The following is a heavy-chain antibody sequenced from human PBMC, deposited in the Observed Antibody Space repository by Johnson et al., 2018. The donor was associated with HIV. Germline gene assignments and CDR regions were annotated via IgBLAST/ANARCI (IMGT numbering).Heavy chain of an antibody. CDR2: IRYDGSNK. CDR3: AKVHSSSSNGFDI. Sequence: QVQLVESGGGVVQPGGSLRLSCAAPGLTFSSYGMHWVRQAPGKGLEWVAFIRYDGSNKYYADSVKGRFTISRDNSKNTLYLQMNSLRGEDTAVYYCAKVHSSSSNGFDIWGQGTMVTVSS. V-gene: IGHV3-30*02. CDR1: GLTFSSYG. J-gene: IGHJ3*02. D-gene: IGHD6-6*01.